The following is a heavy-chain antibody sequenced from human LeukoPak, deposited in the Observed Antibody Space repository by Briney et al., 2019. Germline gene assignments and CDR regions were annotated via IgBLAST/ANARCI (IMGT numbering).Heavy chain of an antibody. V-gene: IGHV4-61*05. D-gene: IGHD2-2*01. J-gene: IGHJ6*03. Sequence: SETLSLTCTVSGVSISSSSYYWGWIRQPPGKGLEWIGYIYYSGSTNYNPSLKSRVTISVDTSKNQFSLKLSSVTAADTAVYYCARVAGRDSTPFGDYYYYMDVWGKGTTVTVSS. CDR3: ARVAGRDSTPFGDYYYYMDV. CDR1: GVSISSSSYY. CDR2: IYYSGST.